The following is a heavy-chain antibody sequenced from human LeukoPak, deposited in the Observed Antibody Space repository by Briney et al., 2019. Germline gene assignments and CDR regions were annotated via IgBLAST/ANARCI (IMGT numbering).Heavy chain of an antibody. D-gene: IGHD2-2*03. CDR3: AKLGYCSGTSCHDYFDC. CDR2: ISGGGGYT. J-gene: IGHJ4*02. Sequence: GGSLRLSCAASGFTFSSYGISWVRQAPGKGLEWVSSISGGGGYTYYADSVKGRFTIPRDNSKNTLYLQMNSLRAEDTAVYYCAKLGYCSGTSCHDYFDCWGQGTLVTVSS. CDR1: GFTFSSYG. V-gene: IGHV3-23*01.